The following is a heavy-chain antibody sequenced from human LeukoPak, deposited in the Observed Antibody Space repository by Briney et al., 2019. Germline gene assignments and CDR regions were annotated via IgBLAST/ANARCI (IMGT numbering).Heavy chain of an antibody. CDR2: ISGSGAST. Sequence: GGSLRLSCAASGFTFSSFAMSWVRQAPGKGLEWVSGISGSGASTYYADSVKGRFTISRDNSENTLYLQMNSLRAEDTAVYYCAKARAGDITAAFNYWGQGTLVTVSS. V-gene: IGHV3-23*01. D-gene: IGHD6-13*01. CDR3: AKARAGDITAAFNY. J-gene: IGHJ4*02. CDR1: GFTFSSFA.